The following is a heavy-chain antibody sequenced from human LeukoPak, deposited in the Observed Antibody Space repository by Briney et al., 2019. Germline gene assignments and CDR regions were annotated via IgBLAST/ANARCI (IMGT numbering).Heavy chain of an antibody. J-gene: IGHJ5*02. CDR2: ISWDGDTA. Sequence: GGSLRLSCAASGFTFVDYAMHWVRQGAGKGREWVSLISWDGDTAYYADSVKGRFTISRDNTKNFLYLQMNCVRTEDTAFYYFPKVVSGFGQGYDSWGRATLATVPS. CDR3: PKVVSGFGQGYDS. CDR1: GFTFVDYA. V-gene: IGHV3-43*01. D-gene: IGHD3-16*01.